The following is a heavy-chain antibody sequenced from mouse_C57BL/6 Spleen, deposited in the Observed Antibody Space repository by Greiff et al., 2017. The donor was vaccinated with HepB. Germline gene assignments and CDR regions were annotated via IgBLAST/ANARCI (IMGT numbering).Heavy chain of an antibody. CDR2: IYPGSGNT. J-gene: IGHJ2*01. CDR3: AREADYYGSSFDY. D-gene: IGHD1-1*01. Sequence: VQLQQSGAELVRPGASVKLSCKASGYTFTDYYINWVKQRPGQGLEWIARIYPGSGNTYYNEKFKGKATLTAEKSSSTAYMQLSSLTSEDSAVYFCAREADYYGSSFDYWGQGTTLTVSS. V-gene: IGHV1-76*01. CDR1: GYTFTDYY.